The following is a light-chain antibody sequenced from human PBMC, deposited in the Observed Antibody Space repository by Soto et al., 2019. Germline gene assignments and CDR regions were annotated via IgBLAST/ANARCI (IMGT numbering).Light chain of an antibody. Sequence: QSVLTQPPSASGTPGQRVTISCSGSSSNIGSNTVNWYQQLPGTAPKLLIYSNNQRPSGVPDRFSGSKSGTSASRAISGLQSEDEADYYCAAWDDSLTVVFGGGTKLTVL. CDR2: SNN. V-gene: IGLV1-44*01. CDR3: AAWDDSLTVV. J-gene: IGLJ2*01. CDR1: SSNIGSNT.